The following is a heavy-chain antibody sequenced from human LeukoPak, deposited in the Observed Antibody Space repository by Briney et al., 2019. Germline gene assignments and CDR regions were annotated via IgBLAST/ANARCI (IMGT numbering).Heavy chain of an antibody. Sequence: ASVNVSCKATGFNLAKSVVQWVRQARGQRLEWIGWVVVGSDNTNYAQKFQERVTITRDMSTSTAYIELSSLRSEDTAVYFCAAGPLYDILTGYCDAFDIWGQGTMVTVSS. CDR3: AAGPLYDILTGYCDAFDI. CDR1: GFNLAKSV. D-gene: IGHD3-9*01. V-gene: IGHV1-58*01. CDR2: VVVGSDNT. J-gene: IGHJ3*02.